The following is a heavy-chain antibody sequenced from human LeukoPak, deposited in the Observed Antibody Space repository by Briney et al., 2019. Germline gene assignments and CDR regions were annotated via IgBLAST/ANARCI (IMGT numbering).Heavy chain of an antibody. V-gene: IGHV3-23*01. J-gene: IGHJ4*02. Sequence: TGGSLRLSCAASGFTFSSYVMSWVRQAPGKGLEWVSAISGSGGSTYYADSVKGRFTISRDNSKNTLYLQMNSLRAEDTAVYYCAKDVLRFLEWLPLPSYWGQGTLVTVSS. D-gene: IGHD3-3*01. CDR3: AKDVLRFLEWLPLPSY. CDR1: GFTFSSYV. CDR2: ISGSGGST.